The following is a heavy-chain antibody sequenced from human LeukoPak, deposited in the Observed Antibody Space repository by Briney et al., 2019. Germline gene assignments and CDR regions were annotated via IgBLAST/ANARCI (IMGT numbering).Heavy chain of an antibody. D-gene: IGHD3-10*02. J-gene: IGHJ4*02. V-gene: IGHV3-48*03. CDR3: ARGALHVFDY. CDR1: GFTFSDYE. Sequence: GGSLRLSCAASGFTFSDYEINWVRQAPGKGLEWVSCISTSGSTKYYADSVKVRFTISRDNAKKSLVLQMNTLTAEGTAVYYCARGALHVFDYWGQGTPVTVSS. CDR2: ISTSGSTK.